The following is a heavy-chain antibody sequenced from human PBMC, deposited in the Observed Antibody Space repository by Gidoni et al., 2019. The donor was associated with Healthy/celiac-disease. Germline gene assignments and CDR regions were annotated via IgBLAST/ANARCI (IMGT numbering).Heavy chain of an antibody. D-gene: IGHD6-13*01. J-gene: IGHJ5*02. V-gene: IGHV4-59*01. CDR2: IYYSGST. CDR3: ARDRGSSSWYDNYWFDP. Sequence: QVQLQESGPGLVKPSETLSLTCTVSGAPISSCYWSWTRQPPGKGLEWIGYIYYSGSTNYNPSLKSRVTISVDTSKNQFSLKLSSVTAADTAVYYCARDRGSSSWYDNYWFDPWGQGTLVTVSS. CDR1: GAPISSCY.